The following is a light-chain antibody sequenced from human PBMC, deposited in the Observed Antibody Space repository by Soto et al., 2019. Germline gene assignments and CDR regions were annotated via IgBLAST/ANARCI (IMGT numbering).Light chain of an antibody. Sequence: QSVLTQSPSASASLGASVKLTCTLSSGHSSYAIAWHQQQPEKGPRYLMKLNSDGSHSKGDGIPDRFSGSSSGAERYLTISSLQSEDEADYYCQTWGTGWVFGGGTKLPVL. J-gene: IGLJ3*02. CDR3: QTWGTGWV. CDR2: LNSDGSH. V-gene: IGLV4-69*01. CDR1: SGHSSYA.